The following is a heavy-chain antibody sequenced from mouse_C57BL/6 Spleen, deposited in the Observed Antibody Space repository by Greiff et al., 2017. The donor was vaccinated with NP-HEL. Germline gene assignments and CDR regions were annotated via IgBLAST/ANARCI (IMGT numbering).Heavy chain of an antibody. J-gene: IGHJ3*01. CDR1: GFTFSSYG. CDR3: ARPHNYYGSSYWFAY. CDR2: ISSGGSYT. V-gene: IGHV5-6*01. D-gene: IGHD1-1*01. Sequence: EVQLVESGGDLVKPGGSLKLSCAASGFTFSSYGMSWVRQTPDKRLEWVATISSGGSYTYYPDSVKGRFTISRDNAKNTLYLQMSSLKSEDTAMYYCARPHNYYGSSYWFAYWGQGTLVPVSA.